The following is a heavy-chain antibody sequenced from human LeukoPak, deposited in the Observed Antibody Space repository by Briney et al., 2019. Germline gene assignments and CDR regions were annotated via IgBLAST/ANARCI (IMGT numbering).Heavy chain of an antibody. D-gene: IGHD3-10*01. CDR3: ATDYYVSGSYYRLFY. J-gene: IGHJ4*02. Sequence: PGGSLRLSCAASGFRFNTYWMSWVRQAPGKGLEWVANIKQDGNEKYYADSVKGRFTISRDNGKNSLDLQMNNLRAEDTAIYYCATDYYVSGSYYRLFYWGQGTLVTVSS. CDR1: GFRFNTYW. V-gene: IGHV3-7*01. CDR2: IKQDGNEK.